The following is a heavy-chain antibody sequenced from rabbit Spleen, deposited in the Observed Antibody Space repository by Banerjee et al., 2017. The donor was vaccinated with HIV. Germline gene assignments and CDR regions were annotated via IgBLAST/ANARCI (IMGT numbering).Heavy chain of an antibody. Sequence: QSLEESGGDLVKPGASLTLTCTASGVSFSSNSYMCWVRQAPGKGLEWIACIEGGSSGFSYSANWAKGRFTISSDNAQNTVDLQMNSLTAADTATYFCAREDVGGSVSLWGPGTLVTVS. D-gene: IGHD1-1*01. CDR3: AREDVGGSVSL. CDR2: IEGGSSGFS. V-gene: IGHV1S40*01. J-gene: IGHJ4*01. CDR1: GVSFSSNSY.